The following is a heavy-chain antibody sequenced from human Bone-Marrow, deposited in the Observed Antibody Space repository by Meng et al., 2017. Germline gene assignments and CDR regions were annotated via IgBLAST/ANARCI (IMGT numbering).Heavy chain of an antibody. J-gene: IGHJ4*02. Sequence: ASVKVSCKTSGYTFTDHSMHWVRQAPGQGLEWLGWINPKSGVTIYAQKFQDRVTMTSDTSINTVYMELSRLRSDDTAVYHCARNWRGSDYWGQGTLVTAPQ. CDR1: GYTFTDHS. CDR3: ARNWRGSDY. V-gene: IGHV1-2*02. D-gene: IGHD1-1*01. CDR2: INPKSGVT.